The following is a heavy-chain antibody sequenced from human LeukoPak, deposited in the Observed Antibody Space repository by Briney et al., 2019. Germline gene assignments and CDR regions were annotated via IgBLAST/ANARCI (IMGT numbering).Heavy chain of an antibody. Sequence: GGSLRLSCAASGFTLSSYTMNWVRQAPGKGLEWVSSISSSSSYIYYADSVKGRFTISRDNAKNSQYLQMNSLRAEDTAAYYCARDVGDGYNPGFYYFDYWGQGTLVTVSS. CDR3: ARDVGDGYNPGFYYFDY. J-gene: IGHJ4*02. D-gene: IGHD2-21*01. CDR1: GFTLSSYT. CDR2: ISSSSSYI. V-gene: IGHV3-21*01.